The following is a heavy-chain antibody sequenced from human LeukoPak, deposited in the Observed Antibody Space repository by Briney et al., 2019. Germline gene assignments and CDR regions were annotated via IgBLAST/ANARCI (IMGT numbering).Heavy chain of an antibody. Sequence: ASVRVSCKTSDYNFPSYSFGWVRQAPGQGLEWMGWISAYNGNTNYAQKLQGRVTMTTDTSTSTAYMELRSLRSDDTAVYYCARTSPGESGYSNYWGQGTLVTVSS. J-gene: IGHJ4*02. D-gene: IGHD3-22*01. CDR2: ISAYNGNT. CDR1: DYNFPSYS. V-gene: IGHV1-18*01. CDR3: ARTSPGESGYSNY.